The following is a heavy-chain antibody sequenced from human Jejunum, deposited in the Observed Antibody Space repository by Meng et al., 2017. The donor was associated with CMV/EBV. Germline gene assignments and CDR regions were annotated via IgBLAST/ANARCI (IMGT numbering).Heavy chain of an antibody. Sequence: GGPINTSNYYWTWIRQHPGKGLEYLGYIYYSGNTYYNPSLKSRLTISVDTSKNQFSLRLSSVTAADTAVYYCARDRIPIFAGMDVWGQGTTVTVSS. D-gene: IGHD3-3*01. V-gene: IGHV4-31*02. CDR2: IYYSGNT. CDR3: ARDRIPIFAGMDV. CDR1: GGPINTSNYY. J-gene: IGHJ6*02.